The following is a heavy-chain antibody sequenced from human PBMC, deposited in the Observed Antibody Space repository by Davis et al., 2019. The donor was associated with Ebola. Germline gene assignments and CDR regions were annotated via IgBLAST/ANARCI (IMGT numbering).Heavy chain of an antibody. CDR2: ISGDSLYT. CDR3: ARDSTYYFDDSGYYTAPNDAFDI. D-gene: IGHD3-22*01. V-gene: IGHV3-11*06. CDR1: GFTFTDYY. J-gene: IGHJ3*02. Sequence: GGSLRLSCAASGFTFTDYYMGWIRQAPGKGLEWVSYISGDSLYTNYADSVRGRLTISRDDAKNSLYLQMNSLRAEDTALYYCARDSTYYFDDSGYYTAPNDAFDIWGQGTMLTVSS.